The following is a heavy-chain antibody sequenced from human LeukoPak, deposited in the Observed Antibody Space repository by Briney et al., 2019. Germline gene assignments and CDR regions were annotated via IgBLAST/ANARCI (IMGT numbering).Heavy chain of an antibody. CDR2: ISWNSGTI. D-gene: IGHD3-9*01. J-gene: IGHJ3*02. Sequence: GRSLRLSCAASGFTFDDYAIHWVRPAPGEGLEWVSGISWNSGTIGYADSVKGRFTISRDNAKNSLYLQMNSLRAEDAALYYCAKDRVKTVLRYFDIWGQGTMVTVSS. CDR1: GFTFDDYA. CDR3: AKDRVKTVLRYFDI. V-gene: IGHV3-9*01.